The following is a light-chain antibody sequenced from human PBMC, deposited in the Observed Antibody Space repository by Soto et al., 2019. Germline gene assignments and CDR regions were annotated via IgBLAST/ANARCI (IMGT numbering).Light chain of an antibody. CDR1: SSDVGGFDH. CDR3: NSFTTTNTYV. CDR2: DVS. J-gene: IGLJ1*01. V-gene: IGLV2-14*03. Sequence: SVLTQPASVSGSPGQSITISCTGASSDVGGFDHVSWYQQHPGKVPRLLIYDVSSRPSGVSDRFSGSKSGNTAPLTISGLQAEDEADYYCNSFTTTNTYVFGTGTKVTVL.